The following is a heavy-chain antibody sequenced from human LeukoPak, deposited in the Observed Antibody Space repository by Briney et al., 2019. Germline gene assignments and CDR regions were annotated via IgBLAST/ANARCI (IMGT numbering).Heavy chain of an antibody. V-gene: IGHV1-69*05. J-gene: IGHJ3*02. CDR2: ITPIFGTA. Sequence: ASVKASCKASGGTFSSYAISWVRQAPGQGLEWMGGITPIFGTANYAQKFQGRVTITTDESTSTAYMELSSLRSEDTAVYYCAGGRGYCSGGSCYSGDAFDIWGQGTMVTVSS. CDR1: GGTFSSYA. CDR3: AGGRGYCSGGSCYSGDAFDI. D-gene: IGHD2-15*01.